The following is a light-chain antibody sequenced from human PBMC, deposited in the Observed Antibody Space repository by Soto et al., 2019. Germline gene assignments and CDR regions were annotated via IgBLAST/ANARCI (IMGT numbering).Light chain of an antibody. Sequence: DIQMTQSPSTLSASVGDRVTITCRASQSISSWLAWYQQKPGKAPKLRIYKASSLESGVPSRFSGRGSGTEFTLTISSLQPDDFATSYCQQYNSYPWTFGQGTKVEIK. CDR2: KAS. CDR1: QSISSW. J-gene: IGKJ1*01. CDR3: QQYNSYPWT. V-gene: IGKV1-5*03.